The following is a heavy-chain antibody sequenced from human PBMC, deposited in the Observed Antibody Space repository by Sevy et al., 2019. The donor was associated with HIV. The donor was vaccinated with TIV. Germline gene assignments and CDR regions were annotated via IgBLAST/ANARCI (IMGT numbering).Heavy chain of an antibody. J-gene: IGHJ4*02. CDR3: ARGSYSSSWYYFDY. Sequence: SETLSLTCTVSGGSISSYYWSWIRQPPGKGLEWIGYIYYSGSTNYNPSLNSRFTISVDTSKNQFSLKLSSVTAADTAVYSCARGSYSSSWYYFDYWGQGTLVTVSS. CDR2: IYYSGST. CDR1: GGSISSYY. V-gene: IGHV4-59*01. D-gene: IGHD6-13*01.